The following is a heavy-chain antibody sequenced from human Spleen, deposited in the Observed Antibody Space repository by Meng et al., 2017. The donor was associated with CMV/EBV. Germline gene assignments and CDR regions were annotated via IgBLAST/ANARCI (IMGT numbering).Heavy chain of an antibody. J-gene: IGHJ4*02. CDR1: GGSFSGYY. CDR2: INQSGIT. D-gene: IGHD6-6*01. Sequence: SETLSLTCSVYGGSFSGYYRSWIRRPPGKGLEWIGEINQSGITNYNPSLKSRVTISVDTSKNQFSLILSSVTAADTAVYYCARGRVEGRPYLAYWGQGTLVTVSS. CDR3: ARGRVEGRPYLAY. V-gene: IGHV4-34*01.